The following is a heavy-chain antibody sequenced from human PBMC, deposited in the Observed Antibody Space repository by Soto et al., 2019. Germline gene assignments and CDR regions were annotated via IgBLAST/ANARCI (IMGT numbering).Heavy chain of an antibody. CDR3: PRDPGNDEAIDY. CDR1: GFTFSNYG. Sequence: QVQLVESGGGVVQPGRSLRLSCAASGFTFSNYGLHWVRQAPGKGLEWVAIIWHDGKNKDYADSVKGRFTVSRDNSKNALYLQMNSLRAGDTAVYHCPRDPGNDEAIDYCGQGTLVTVSS. D-gene: IGHD1-1*01. CDR2: IWHDGKNK. V-gene: IGHV3-33*01. J-gene: IGHJ4*02.